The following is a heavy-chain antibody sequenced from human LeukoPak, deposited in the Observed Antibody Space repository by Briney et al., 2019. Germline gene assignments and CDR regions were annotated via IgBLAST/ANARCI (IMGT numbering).Heavy chain of an antibody. D-gene: IGHD3-16*01. Sequence: GGSLRLSCAASGFTFSSYAMSWVRQAPGKGLEWVSAISGSGGSTYYADSVKGRFTVSRDNSNNTLYLQMNSLRGDDTAVYYCAKEGAVLGEYYYYYMDVWGKGTTVTVSS. CDR1: GFTFSSYA. J-gene: IGHJ6*03. V-gene: IGHV3-23*01. CDR3: AKEGAVLGEYYYYYMDV. CDR2: ISGSGGST.